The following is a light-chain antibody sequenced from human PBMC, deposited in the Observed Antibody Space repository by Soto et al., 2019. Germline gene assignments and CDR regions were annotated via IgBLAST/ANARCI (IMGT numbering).Light chain of an antibody. CDR1: QSVSSSY. CDR2: GAS. Sequence: EIVLTQSPGTLSLSPGERATLSCRASQSVSSSYLAWYQQKPGQAPRLLIYGASSMATGIPDRFSGSGSGTDFSLTISRREPEDFGVYYCQHYGSSPLLTFGGGNKVEMK. V-gene: IGKV3-20*01. J-gene: IGKJ4*01. CDR3: QHYGSSPLLT.